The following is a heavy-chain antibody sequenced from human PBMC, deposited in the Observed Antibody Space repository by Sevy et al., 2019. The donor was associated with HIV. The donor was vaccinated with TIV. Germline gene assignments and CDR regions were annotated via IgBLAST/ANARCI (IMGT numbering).Heavy chain of an antibody. Sequence: GVSLRLSCAASGFTFSSYWMTWVRQAPGKGLEWVASIKQDGSKKYYVDSVKGRFTISRDNAKNSVYLQMNSLRAEDTAVYYCAREIAAAGSYWGQGTLVTVSS. CDR1: GFTFSSYW. D-gene: IGHD6-13*01. V-gene: IGHV3-7*01. J-gene: IGHJ4*02. CDR2: IKQDGSKK. CDR3: AREIAAAGSY.